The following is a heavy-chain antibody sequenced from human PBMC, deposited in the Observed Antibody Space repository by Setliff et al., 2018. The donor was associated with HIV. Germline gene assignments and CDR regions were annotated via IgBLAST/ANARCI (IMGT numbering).Heavy chain of an antibody. Sequence: GGSLRLSCAASGFTFSSYSMNWVRQAPGKGLEWVSSISSSSSYIYYADSVKGRFTISRGNAKNSLFLQMNSLRAEDTAVYYCASIELAAMVPVDYWGQGTLVTVSS. CDR1: GFTFSSYS. V-gene: IGHV3-21*01. CDR2: ISSSSSYI. D-gene: IGHD5-18*01. CDR3: ASIELAAMVPVDY. J-gene: IGHJ4*02.